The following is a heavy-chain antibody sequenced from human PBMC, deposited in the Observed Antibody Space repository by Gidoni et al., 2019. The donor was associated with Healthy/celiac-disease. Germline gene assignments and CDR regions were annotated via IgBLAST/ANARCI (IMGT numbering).Heavy chain of an antibody. CDR2: IKSKTDGGTT. V-gene: IGHV3-15*01. CDR3: TTELLGYCSGGSCDPFDY. CDR1: GFTFSNAW. D-gene: IGHD2-15*01. J-gene: IGHJ4*02. Sequence: EVQLVESGGGLVKPGGSLRLSCAASGFTFSNAWMSWVRQAPGKGLEWVGRIKSKTDGGTTDYAAPVKGRFTISRDDSKNTLYLQMNSLKTEDTAVYYCTTELLGYCSGGSCDPFDYWGQGTLVTVSS.